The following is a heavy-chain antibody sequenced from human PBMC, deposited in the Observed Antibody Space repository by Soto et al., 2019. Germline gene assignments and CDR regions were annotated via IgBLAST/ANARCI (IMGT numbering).Heavy chain of an antibody. CDR1: GYTFTSYD. V-gene: IGHV1-8*01. J-gene: IGHJ6*03. CDR2: MNPNSGNT. CDR3: ARTPYSSGWYVHYYYYMDV. Sequence: ASVKGSCKASGYTFTSYDINWVRQATGQGLEWMGWMNPNSGNTGYAQKFQGRVTMTRNTSISTAYMELSSLRSEDTAVYYCARTPYSSGWYVHYYYYMDVWGKGTTVTVSS. D-gene: IGHD6-19*01.